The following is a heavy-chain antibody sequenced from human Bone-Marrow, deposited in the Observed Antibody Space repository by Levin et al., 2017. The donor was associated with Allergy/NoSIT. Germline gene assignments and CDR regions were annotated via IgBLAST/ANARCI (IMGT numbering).Heavy chain of an antibody. CDR2: IKEDGSEK. CDR3: ARDQFRRATVGARWCDR. CDR1: GFTFSNSW. Sequence: GESLKISCAASGFTFSNSWMSWVRQTPGKGLEWVANIKEDGSEKYYVDSVKGRFTIPRDNAKNSLYVQMNSLRAEDTAVYYCARDQFRRATVGARWCDRWGEGALV. D-gene: IGHD4-11*01. J-gene: IGHJ5*02. V-gene: IGHV3-7*01.